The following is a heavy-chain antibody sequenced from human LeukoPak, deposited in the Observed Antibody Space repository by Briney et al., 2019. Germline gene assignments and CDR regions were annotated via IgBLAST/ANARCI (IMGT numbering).Heavy chain of an antibody. CDR3: ATPAYYYGSGSYYTQFDY. D-gene: IGHD3-10*01. CDR2: FDPEDGET. J-gene: IGHJ4*02. CDR1: GYTLTELS. Sequence: ASVKVSCTVSGYTLTELSMHWVRQAPGQGHELKGGFDPEDGETIYAQKFQSRVTMTEDTSTDTAYMELSSLRSEDTAVYYCATPAYYYGSGSYYTQFDYWGQGTLVSVSS. V-gene: IGHV1-24*01.